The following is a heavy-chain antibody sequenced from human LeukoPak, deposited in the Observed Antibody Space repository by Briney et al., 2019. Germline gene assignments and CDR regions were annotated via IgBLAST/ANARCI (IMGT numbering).Heavy chain of an antibody. D-gene: IGHD2-2*01. CDR1: GYTFTSYY. J-gene: IGHJ5*02. CDR2: INPSGGST. V-gene: IGHV1-46*01. CDR3: ARSRGIVVDGNWFDP. Sequence: ASVKVSCKASGYTFTSYYMHWVRQAPGQGLEWMGIINPSGGSTSYAQKFQGRVTMTRDTSTSTVYMELSSLRSEDTAVYYCARSRGIVVDGNWFDPWGQGTLVTVSS.